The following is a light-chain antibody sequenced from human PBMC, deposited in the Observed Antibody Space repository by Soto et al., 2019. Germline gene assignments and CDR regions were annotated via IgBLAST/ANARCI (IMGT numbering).Light chain of an antibody. CDR3: QQYSSYSWT. CDR1: QSISSW. J-gene: IGKJ5*01. V-gene: IGKV1-5*01. Sequence: DIQMTQSPSTLSATVGGRVTITCRASQSISSWLAWYQQKPGKAPKLLIYDASSLESGVPSRFSGSGSGTEFTLTISSLQPDDFATYYCQQYSSYSWTFGQGTRLEIK. CDR2: DAS.